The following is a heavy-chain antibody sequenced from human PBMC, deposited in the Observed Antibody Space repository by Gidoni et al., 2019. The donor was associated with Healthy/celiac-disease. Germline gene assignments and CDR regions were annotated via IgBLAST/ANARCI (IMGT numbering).Heavy chain of an antibody. D-gene: IGHD3-22*01. V-gene: IGHV3-48*01. Sequence: EVQLVESGGGLVQPGGSLRLSCAASGFTFRSYSMNWVRQAPGKGLEWVSYISSSSSTIYYADSVKGRFTISRDNAKNSLYLQMNSLRAEDTAVYYCAIIKGGYDSSGYLDYWGQGTLVTVSS. CDR1: GFTFRSYS. CDR2: ISSSSSTI. J-gene: IGHJ4*02. CDR3: AIIKGGYDSSGYLDY.